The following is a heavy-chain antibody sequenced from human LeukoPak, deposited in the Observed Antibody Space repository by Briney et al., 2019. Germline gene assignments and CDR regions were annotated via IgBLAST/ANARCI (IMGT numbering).Heavy chain of an antibody. CDR3: ARSQWPKAFNWFDP. CDR2: IIPIFGTA. Sequence: ASVKVSCKASGGTFSSYAISWVRQAPGQGLEWMGGIIPIFGTANYAQKFQGRVTITTDESTSTAYMELSSLRSEDTAVYYRARSQWPKAFNWFDPWGQGTPVTVSS. V-gene: IGHV1-69*05. J-gene: IGHJ5*02. D-gene: IGHD6-19*01. CDR1: GGTFSSYA.